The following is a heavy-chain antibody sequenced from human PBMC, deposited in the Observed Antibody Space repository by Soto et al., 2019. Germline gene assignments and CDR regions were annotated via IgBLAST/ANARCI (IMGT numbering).Heavy chain of an antibody. V-gene: IGHV1-2*02. CDR1: GYTFSDYY. D-gene: IGHD1-1*01. Sequence: ASVKVSCKASGYTFSDYYIHWVRQAPGQGLEWMGWTNPSSGGTKYAPKFQGGVTMTRDTSITTAYMELSRLRSGDTAVYYCAKEPATAKPEGVDFWGQGTLVTVSS. CDR2: TNPSSGGT. J-gene: IGHJ4*02. CDR3: AKEPATAKPEGVDF.